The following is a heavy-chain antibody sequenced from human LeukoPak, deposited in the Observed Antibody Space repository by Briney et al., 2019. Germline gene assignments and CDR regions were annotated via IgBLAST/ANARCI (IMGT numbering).Heavy chain of an antibody. J-gene: IGHJ4*02. CDR3: AREKVGATELDY. V-gene: IGHV1-69*04. D-gene: IGHD1-26*01. CDR2: IIPILGIA. CDR1: GGTFSSYA. Sequence: GASVKVSCKASGGTFSSYAISWVRQAPGQGLEWMGRIIPILGIANYAQKFQGRVTITADNSTSTAYMELSSLRSEDTAVYYCAREKVGATELDYWGQGTLVTVSS.